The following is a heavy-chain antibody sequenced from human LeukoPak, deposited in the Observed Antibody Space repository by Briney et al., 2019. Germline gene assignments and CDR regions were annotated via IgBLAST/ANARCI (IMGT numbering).Heavy chain of an antibody. Sequence: PGGSLRLSCAASGFTFIDYYMSWIRQAPGKGLEWVSYISTTCSTIYYADSVKGRFTVSRDNAKNSVYLQMNRLRAADTAVYYCARDLHGSGGGYWGQGTLVTVSS. CDR2: ISTTCSTI. D-gene: IGHD3-10*01. CDR1: GFTFIDYY. J-gene: IGHJ4*02. CDR3: ARDLHGSGGGY. V-gene: IGHV3-11*01.